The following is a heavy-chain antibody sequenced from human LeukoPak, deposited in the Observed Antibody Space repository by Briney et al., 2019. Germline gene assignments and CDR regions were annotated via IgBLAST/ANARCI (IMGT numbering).Heavy chain of an antibody. CDR1: GFILRSHA. D-gene: IGHD1-1*01. CDR3: VKDNEAGGSPFDR. J-gene: IGHJ4*02. V-gene: IGHV3-64D*06. Sequence: GGSLRLSCSASGFILRSHAMHWVRQAPGKGLEYVSRISDNGGSTYYADSVKGRFTISRDNSKNTLYLQMSSLRAVDTAVYYCVKDNEAGGSPFDRWGQGTLVTVPS. CDR2: ISDNGGST.